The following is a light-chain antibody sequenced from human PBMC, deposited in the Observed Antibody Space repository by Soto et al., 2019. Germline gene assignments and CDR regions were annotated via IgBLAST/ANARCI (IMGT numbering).Light chain of an antibody. CDR2: GAS. V-gene: IGKV3-15*01. CDR1: QSINNN. Sequence: EIVMTQSPDTLSVSPGERATLSCRASQSINNNLAWYQQKPGQSPRLLIYGASTRATGIPARFSGSGSGIESTLTITILQSEDFAFSYCHHYNNSPLYNFGQATKLQIK. J-gene: IGKJ2*01. CDR3: HHYNNSPLYN.